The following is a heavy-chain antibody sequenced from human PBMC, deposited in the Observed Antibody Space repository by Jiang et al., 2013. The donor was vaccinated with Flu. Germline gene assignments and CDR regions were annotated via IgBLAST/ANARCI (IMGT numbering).Heavy chain of an antibody. CDR1: GGSISSGGYY. Sequence: LVKPSQTLSLTCTVSGGSISSGGYYWSWIRQHPGKGLEWIGYIYYSGSTYYNPSLKSLVTISVDTSKNQFSLKLSSVTAADTAVYYCARSYHYYDSSGYAPGYFDYWGQGTLVTVSS. D-gene: IGHD3-22*01. V-gene: IGHV4-31*01. J-gene: IGHJ4*02. CDR3: ARSYHYYDSSGYAPGYFDY. CDR2: IYYSGST.